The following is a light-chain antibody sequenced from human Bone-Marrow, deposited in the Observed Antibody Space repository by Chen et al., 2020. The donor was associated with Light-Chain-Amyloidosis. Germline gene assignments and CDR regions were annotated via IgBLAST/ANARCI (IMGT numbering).Light chain of an antibody. CDR2: RNN. CDR3: GTWDDGRSGPV. J-gene: IGLJ3*02. V-gene: IGLV1-47*01. CDR1: NSNIGGNY. Sequence: HSALTQSPSASGTPGQRVTISCSGDNSNIGGNYVYWYHQVPGTAPKLLIHRNNLRPSGVPDSFSGSTSGASASLAISGLRSEDEADYYCGTWDDGRSGPVFGGGTRLTVL.